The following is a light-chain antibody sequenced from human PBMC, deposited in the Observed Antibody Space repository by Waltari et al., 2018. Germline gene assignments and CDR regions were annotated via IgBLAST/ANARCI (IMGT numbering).Light chain of an antibody. CDR1: SSDVGMYKF. V-gene: IGLV2-23*02. CDR2: EVS. CDR3: CSYAGSSTLV. Sequence: QSALTQPAPVSGSPGQSITIPCTGTSSDVGMYKFVSWYQQHPGKAPKLMIYEVSKRPSGVSNRFSGSKSGNTASLTISGLQAEDEADYYCCSYAGSSTLVFGGGTKLTVL. J-gene: IGLJ2*01.